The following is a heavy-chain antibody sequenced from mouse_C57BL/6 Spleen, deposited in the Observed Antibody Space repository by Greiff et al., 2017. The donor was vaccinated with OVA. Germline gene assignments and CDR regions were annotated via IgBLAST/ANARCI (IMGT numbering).Heavy chain of an antibody. Sequence: VQLQQSGPELVKPGASVKISCKASGYTFTDYNMDWVKQSHGKSLEWIGDINPNNGGTIYNQKFKGKATLTVDKSSSTAYMELHSLTSEDTAVYCCTRRESKGYAMDYWGQGTTVTVSS. CDR2: INPNNGGT. CDR3: TRRESKGYAMDY. D-gene: IGHD1-3*01. CDR1: GYTFTDYN. V-gene: IGHV1-18*01. J-gene: IGHJ4*01.